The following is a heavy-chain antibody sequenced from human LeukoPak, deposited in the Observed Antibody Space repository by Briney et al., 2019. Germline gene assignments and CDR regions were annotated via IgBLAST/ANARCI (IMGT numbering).Heavy chain of an antibody. CDR1: GFTFSSYW. J-gene: IGHJ4*02. Sequence: GGSLRLSCAASGFTFSSYWMHWVRQAPGKGLVWVSRISGDGSSTTYADSVKGRFTISRDNAKNTLYLQMNSLRAEDTAVYYCTRGDSGSYRIDYWGQGSLVTVSS. V-gene: IGHV3-74*01. CDR3: TRGDSGSYRIDY. D-gene: IGHD1-26*01. CDR2: ISGDGSST.